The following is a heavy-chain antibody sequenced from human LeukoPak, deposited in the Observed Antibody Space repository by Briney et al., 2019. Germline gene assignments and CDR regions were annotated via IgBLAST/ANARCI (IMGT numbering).Heavy chain of an antibody. D-gene: IGHD3-3*01. CDR1: GFTFSSYA. J-gene: IGHJ4*02. Sequence: QPGGSLRLSCAASGFTFSSYAMSWVRQAPGKGLEWVSAISGSGGSTYYADSVKGRFTISRDNSKNTLYLQMNSLRAEDTAVYYCAKNVRALRFLEWAYYFVYWGQGTLVTVSS. CDR2: ISGSGGST. V-gene: IGHV3-23*01. CDR3: AKNVRALRFLEWAYYFVY.